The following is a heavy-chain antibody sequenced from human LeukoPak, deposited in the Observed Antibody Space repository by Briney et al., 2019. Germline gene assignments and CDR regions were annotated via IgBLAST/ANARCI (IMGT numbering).Heavy chain of an antibody. CDR3: ARTYSNSLHDAFDI. J-gene: IGHJ3*02. CDR1: GCSFTTHW. CDR2: IYPGDSDT. D-gene: IGHD6-6*01. Sequence: GESLRISCKGSGCSFTTHWIGWVCQMPGRGLEWMGIIYPGDSDTRYSPSFQGQVTISADKSITTAYLQWSSLKASDTAMYYCARTYSNSLHDAFDIWGQGTMVTVS. V-gene: IGHV5-51*01.